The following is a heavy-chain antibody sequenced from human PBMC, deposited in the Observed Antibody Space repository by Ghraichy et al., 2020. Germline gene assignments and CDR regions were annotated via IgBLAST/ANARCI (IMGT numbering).Heavy chain of an antibody. D-gene: IGHD1-1*01. J-gene: IGHJ5*01. CDR3: AVMEDADVDNTRLSDKNCFDS. CDR1: RYKFGYYL. V-gene: IGHV5-51*01. CDR2: VNTADSLA. Sequence: GESLNISCHENRYKFGYYLIAWVRQKPGKGLEWMGTVNTADSLAIYGPTFQGQVIISADKSIKTASLRWKSLKASDTAMYFCAVMEDADVDNTRLSDKNCFDSWGQGTLVTVSS.